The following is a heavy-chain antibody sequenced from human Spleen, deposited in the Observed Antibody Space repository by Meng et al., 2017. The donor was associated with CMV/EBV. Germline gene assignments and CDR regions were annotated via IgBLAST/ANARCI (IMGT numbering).Heavy chain of an antibody. CDR1: RGSISSSSHY. CDR3: ARAAGVDY. J-gene: IGHJ4*02. Sequence: ETLSLTCTVSRGSISSSSHYWGWVRQAPGKGLVWVSRINSDGSSTNYADSVKGRFTISRDNAKNTLYLQMNSLRAEDTAVYYCARAAGVDYWGQGTLVTVSS. CDR2: INSDGSST. V-gene: IGHV3-74*01.